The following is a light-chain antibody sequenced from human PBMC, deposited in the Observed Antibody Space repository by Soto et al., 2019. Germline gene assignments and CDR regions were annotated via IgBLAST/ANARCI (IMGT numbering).Light chain of an antibody. Sequence: EIVLTQSPATLSLSPGERATLSCRASQSVSNYLAWYQQKPGQAPRLLIYDASNRATGIPARFSGSGSGTDFTLTISTLEPEDFAVCYCQQHINRLSFGGGTKVEIK. CDR2: DAS. V-gene: IGKV3-11*01. CDR3: QQHINRLS. J-gene: IGKJ4*01. CDR1: QSVSNY.